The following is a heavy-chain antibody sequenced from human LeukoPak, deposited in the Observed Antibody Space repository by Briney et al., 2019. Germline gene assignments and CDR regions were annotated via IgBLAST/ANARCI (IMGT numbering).Heavy chain of an antibody. V-gene: IGHV3-30*03. CDR3: AIPPGYCSSTSCYRDAFDI. D-gene: IGHD2-2*03. J-gene: IGHJ3*02. CDR2: ISYDGSNK. CDR1: GFTFSTSW. Sequence: GGSLRLSCAASGFTFSTSWMHWVRQAPGKGLEWVAVISYDGSNKYYADSVKGRFTISRDNSKNTLYLQMNSLRAEDTAVYYCAIPPGYCSSTSCYRDAFDIWGQGTMVTVSS.